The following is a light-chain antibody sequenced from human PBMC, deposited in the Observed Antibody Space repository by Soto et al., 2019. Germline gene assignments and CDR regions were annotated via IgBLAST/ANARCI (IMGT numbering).Light chain of an antibody. CDR3: SSFARINNFPYV. J-gene: IGLJ1*01. CDR1: SSDVGAYDY. V-gene: IGLV2-8*01. CDR2: EIN. Sequence: QSVLTQPPSASGSPGQSVTISCTGTSSDVGAYDYVSWYQQHPGKAPKLMIYEINKRPSGVPDRFSGSKSGNTASLTVSGLQAEDEADYYCSSFARINNFPYVFGTGTKLTVL.